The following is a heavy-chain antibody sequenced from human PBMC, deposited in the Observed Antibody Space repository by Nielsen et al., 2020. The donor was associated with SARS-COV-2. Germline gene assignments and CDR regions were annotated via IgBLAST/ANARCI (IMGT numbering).Heavy chain of an antibody. CDR1: GFPFSSFA. CDR2: ISFDGSDE. V-gene: IGHV3-30-3*01. Sequence: GGSLKISCAASGFPFSSFAMHWVRQAPGKGLEWVAVISFDGSDEYSADSVKGRFTISRDNAQNSLFLQMNSLRAEDTAVYYCARIIIQCSSTHCYTLGGMDVWGKGTTVTVSS. D-gene: IGHD2-2*02. J-gene: IGHJ6*04. CDR3: ARIIIQCSSTHCYTLGGMDV.